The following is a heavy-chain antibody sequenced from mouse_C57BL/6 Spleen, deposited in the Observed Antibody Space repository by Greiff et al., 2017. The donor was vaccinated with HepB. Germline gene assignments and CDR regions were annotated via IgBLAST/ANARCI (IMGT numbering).Heavy chain of an antibody. V-gene: IGHV1-82*01. CDR2: IYPGDGDT. D-gene: IGHD4-1*01. CDR3: AEDTGHFDY. Sequence: VQLQQSGPELVKPGASVKISCKASGYAFSSSWMNWVKQRPGQGLEWIGRIYPGDGDTNYNGKFKGKATLTADKSSSTAYMQLSSLTSEDSAVYFCAEDTGHFDYWGQGTPRTVSS. CDR1: GYAFSSSW. J-gene: IGHJ2*01.